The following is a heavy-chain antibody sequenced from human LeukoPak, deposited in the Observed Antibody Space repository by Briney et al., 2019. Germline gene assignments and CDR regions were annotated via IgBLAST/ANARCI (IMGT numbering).Heavy chain of an antibody. V-gene: IGHV3-23*01. CDR2: ISGSGTNT. Sequence: GGSLRLSCAASGFTFDTYALSWVRRAPGKGLEWVSAISGSGTNTYYADSVKGRFTISRDNSKNTLYLQMNSLRAEDTAVYYCAKGSYGYYGDYWGQGTLVTVSS. D-gene: IGHD5-18*01. CDR3: AKGSYGYYGDY. CDR1: GFTFDTYA. J-gene: IGHJ4*02.